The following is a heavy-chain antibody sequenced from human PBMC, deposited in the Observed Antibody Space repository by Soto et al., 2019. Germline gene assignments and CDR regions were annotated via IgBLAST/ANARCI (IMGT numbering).Heavy chain of an antibody. Sequence: GGSISSYYWSWIRQPPGKGLEWIGYIYYSGSTNYNPSLKSRVTISGDTSKNQFSLKLSSVTAADTAVYYCARVRQEYYDFWSADYYYYYGMDVWGQGTTVTVSS. CDR2: IYYSGST. V-gene: IGHV4-59*01. CDR1: GGSISSYY. D-gene: IGHD3-3*01. CDR3: ARVRQEYYDFWSADYYYYYGMDV. J-gene: IGHJ6*02.